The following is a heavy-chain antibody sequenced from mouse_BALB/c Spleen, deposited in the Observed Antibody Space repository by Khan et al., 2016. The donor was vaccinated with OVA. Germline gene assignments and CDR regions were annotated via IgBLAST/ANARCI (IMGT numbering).Heavy chain of an antibody. CDR3: ARGGYGTLAY. CDR1: GYAFTNYL. D-gene: IGHD2-1*01. V-gene: IGHV1-54*01. Sequence: QVQLQQPGAGLVRPGTSVQVSCKASGYAFTNYLIEWVKQRPGQGLEWIGMINPGRGGTNYNEKFKGKATLTADKSSSTAYMQLSSLTSDDSVDYFCARGGYGTLAYWGQGTLVTVSA. J-gene: IGHJ3*01. CDR2: INPGRGGT.